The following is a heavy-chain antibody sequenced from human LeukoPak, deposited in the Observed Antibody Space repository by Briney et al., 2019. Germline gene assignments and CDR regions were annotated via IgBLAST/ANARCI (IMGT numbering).Heavy chain of an antibody. CDR1: GFTFSSYA. CDR3: AKGGNPHSYSFDS. V-gene: IGHV3-23*01. J-gene: IGHJ4*02. CDR2: ISGSGGST. Sequence: PGGSLRLSCAASGFTFSSYAMSWVRQAPGKGLEWVSAISGSGGSTYYADSVKGRFAISRDNSKNTLFLQMNSLRVEDTAIYYCAKGGNPHSYSFDSWGQGTLVTVSS.